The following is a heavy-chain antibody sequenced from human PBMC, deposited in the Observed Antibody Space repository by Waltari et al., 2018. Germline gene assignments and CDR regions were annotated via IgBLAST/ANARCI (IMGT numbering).Heavy chain of an antibody. CDR3: ARDPRVILGMDPGAADY. D-gene: IGHD3-3*01. CDR2: ISSGSRNI. CDR1: GFTFSTYN. V-gene: IGHV3-48*04. J-gene: IGHJ4*02. Sequence: EVQLEESGGGLVQPGGSLRLSCAASGFTFSTYNMNWVRQAPGKGLEWISYISSGSRNISYADSVKGRFTISRDNAKNSLYLQLNNLRVEETAVYYCARDPRVILGMDPGAADYWGQGTLVIVSS.